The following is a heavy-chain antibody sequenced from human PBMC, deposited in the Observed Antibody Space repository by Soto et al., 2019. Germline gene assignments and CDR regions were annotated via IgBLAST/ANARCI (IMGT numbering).Heavy chain of an antibody. D-gene: IGHD3-22*01. Sequence: SETLSLTCTVSGGSISSGDYYWSWIRQPPGKGLEWIGYIYYSGSTHYNPSLKSRATISEDTSKNQFSLKLSSVTAADTAVYYCARVKGYYDSSGYNWFDPWGQGTLVTVSS. CDR2: IYYSGST. CDR1: GGSISSGDYY. V-gene: IGHV4-30-4*01. CDR3: ARVKGYYDSSGYNWFDP. J-gene: IGHJ5*02.